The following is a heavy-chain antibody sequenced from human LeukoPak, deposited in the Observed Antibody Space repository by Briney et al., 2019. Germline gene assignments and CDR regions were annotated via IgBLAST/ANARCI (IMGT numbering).Heavy chain of an antibody. J-gene: IGHJ3*02. CDR3: ARERGPITMIVVVSDDAFDI. CDR1: GGTFSSYA. Sequence: SVKVSCKASGGTFSSYAISWVRQAPGQGLEWMGGIIPIFGTANYAQKFQGRVTITADKSTSTAYMELSSLRSEDTAVYYCARERGPITMIVVVSDDAFDIWGQGTMVTVSS. V-gene: IGHV1-69*06. CDR2: IIPIFGTA. D-gene: IGHD3-22*01.